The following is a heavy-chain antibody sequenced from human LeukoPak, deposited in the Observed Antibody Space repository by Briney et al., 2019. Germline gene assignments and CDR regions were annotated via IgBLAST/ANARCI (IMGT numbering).Heavy chain of an antibody. D-gene: IGHD3-10*01. V-gene: IGHV3-48*01. J-gene: IGHJ4*02. CDR1: GFTFSSYS. CDR2: ISSSSSTI. Sequence: GGSLRLSCAASGFTFSSYSMNWVRQAPGKGLEWVSYISSSSSTIYYADSVKGRFTISRDNSKNTLYLQMNSLRAEDTAVYYCARGEYGSGSYHIDYWGQGTLVTVSS. CDR3: ARGEYGSGSYHIDY.